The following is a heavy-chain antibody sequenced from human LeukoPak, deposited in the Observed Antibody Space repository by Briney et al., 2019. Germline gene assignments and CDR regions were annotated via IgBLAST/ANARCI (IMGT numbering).Heavy chain of an antibody. D-gene: IGHD6-6*01. CDR1: GGSFSGYY. CDR2: INHSGST. CDR3: ARGRPPKKYSSSAPIQH. J-gene: IGHJ1*01. Sequence: PSETLSLTCAVYGGSFSGYYWSWIRQPPGKGLEWIGEINHSGSTNYNPSLKGRVTISVDTSKNQFSLKLSSVTAADTAVYYCARGRPPKKYSSSAPIQHWGQGTLVTVSS. V-gene: IGHV4-34*01.